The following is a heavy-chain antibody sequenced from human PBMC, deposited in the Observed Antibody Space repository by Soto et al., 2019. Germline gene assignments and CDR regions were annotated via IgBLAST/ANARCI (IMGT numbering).Heavy chain of an antibody. CDR1: GFTFSSYA. V-gene: IGHV3-23*01. Sequence: GGSLRLSCAASGFTFSSYAMNWVRQAPGKGLEWVSGIRGSGGSTYYADSVKGRFTISRDNSKNTLFLQMNSLRAEDTAVYYCAKYPYYGSGTYWAYFDYWGQGTLVTVSS. CDR2: IRGSGGST. CDR3: AKYPYYGSGTYWAYFDY. J-gene: IGHJ4*02. D-gene: IGHD3-10*01.